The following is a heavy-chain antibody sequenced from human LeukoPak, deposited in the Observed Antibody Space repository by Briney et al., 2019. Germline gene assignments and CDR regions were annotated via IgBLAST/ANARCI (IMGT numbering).Heavy chain of an antibody. J-gene: IGHJ5*02. CDR1: GYTFTGYH. CDR2: INPNSGGT. Sequence: ASVKVSCKASGYTFTGYHMHWVRQPPGQGLEWMGWINPNSGGTNYAQKFQGRVTMTRDTSISAAYMELSRLRSDDTAVYYCAIVMITFGGVIDPWGQGTLVTVSS. D-gene: IGHD3-16*01. CDR3: AIVMITFGGVIDP. V-gene: IGHV1-2*02.